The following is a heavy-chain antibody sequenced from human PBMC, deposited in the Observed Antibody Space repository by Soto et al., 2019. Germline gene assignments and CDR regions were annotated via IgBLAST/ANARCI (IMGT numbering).Heavy chain of an antibody. V-gene: IGHV3-33*01. Sequence: GGSLRLSCAASGFTFSSYGMHWVRQAPGKGLEWVAVIWYDGSNKYYADSVKGRFTISRDNSKNTLYLQMNSLRAEDTAVYYCARVIDYYDSSGYYPPDYWGQGTLVTVSS. CDR1: GFTFSSYG. D-gene: IGHD3-22*01. CDR2: IWYDGSNK. CDR3: ARVIDYYDSSGYYPPDY. J-gene: IGHJ4*02.